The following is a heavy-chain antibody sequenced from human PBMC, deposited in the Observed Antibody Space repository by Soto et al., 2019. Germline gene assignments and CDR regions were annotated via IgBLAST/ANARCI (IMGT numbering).Heavy chain of an antibody. J-gene: IGHJ3*02. CDR3: ARPLGYCSGGSCAAFDI. D-gene: IGHD2-15*01. CDR2: INSDGSST. V-gene: IGHV3-74*01. Sequence: GGSLRLSCAASGLTFSSYWMHWVRHAPGKGLVWVSRINSDGSSTSYADSVKGRFTISRDNAKNTLYLQMNSLRAEGTAVYYCARPLGYCSGGSCAAFDIWGQGTMVTVSS. CDR1: GLTFSSYW.